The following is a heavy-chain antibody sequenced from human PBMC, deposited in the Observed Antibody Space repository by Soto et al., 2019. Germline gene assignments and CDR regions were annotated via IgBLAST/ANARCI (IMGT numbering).Heavy chain of an antibody. Sequence: PGGSLRLSCAASEFTFDKYYMTWVRQAPGKGPEWVANIKPDGSEQYYADSVKGRFTFSRDNAKNSLYLQMNSLRAEDTAVYFCARGGEVAGNLWDGFDIWGHGTMVTVSS. V-gene: IGHV3-7*03. CDR1: EFTFDKYY. CDR3: ARGGEVAGNLWDGFDI. D-gene: IGHD2-15*01. J-gene: IGHJ3*02. CDR2: IKPDGSEQ.